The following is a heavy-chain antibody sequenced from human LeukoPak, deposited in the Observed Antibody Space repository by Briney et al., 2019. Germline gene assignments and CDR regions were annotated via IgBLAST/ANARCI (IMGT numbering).Heavy chain of an antibody. V-gene: IGHV3-21*01. J-gene: IGHJ4*02. CDR3: ARVSTVTRLGFDY. Sequence: GGSLRLSCAASGFTFSSYSMNWVRQAPGKGLEWVSSISSSSSYIYYADSVKGRFTISRDNAKNSLYLQMNSLRAEDTAVYYCARVSTVTRLGFDYWGRGTLVTVSS. CDR2: ISSSSSYI. D-gene: IGHD4-17*01. CDR1: GFTFSSYS.